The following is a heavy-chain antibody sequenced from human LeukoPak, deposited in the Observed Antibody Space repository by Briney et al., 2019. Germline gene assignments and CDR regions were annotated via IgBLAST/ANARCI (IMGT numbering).Heavy chain of an antibody. Sequence: PSETLSLTCAVSGYSISSSYYWGWIRQPPGKGLEWIGTIYHSGSTHYNPSLKSRVTISVDTSKNQFSLKLRSVTAADTAVYYCASLPSNTATHDYWGQGTLVTGSS. V-gene: IGHV4-38-2*01. D-gene: IGHD4-11*01. J-gene: IGHJ4*02. CDR2: IYHSGST. CDR3: ASLPSNTATHDY. CDR1: GYSISSSYY.